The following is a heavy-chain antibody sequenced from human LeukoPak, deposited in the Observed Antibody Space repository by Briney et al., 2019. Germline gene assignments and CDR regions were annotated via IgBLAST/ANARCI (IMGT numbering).Heavy chain of an antibody. Sequence: GGSLRLSWAASGFTFSSYWMHWVRQDPGKGLVWVSHINNDGSITNYADSVKGRFTISRDNAKNTLYLQMNSLRAEDTAVYYCAKDLHYGSADYWGQGTLVTVSS. CDR2: INNDGSIT. J-gene: IGHJ4*02. D-gene: IGHD3-10*01. CDR1: GFTFSSYW. V-gene: IGHV3-74*01. CDR3: AKDLHYGSADY.